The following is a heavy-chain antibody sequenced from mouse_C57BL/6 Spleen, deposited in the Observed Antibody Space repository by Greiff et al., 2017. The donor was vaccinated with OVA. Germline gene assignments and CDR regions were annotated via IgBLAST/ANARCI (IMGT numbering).Heavy chain of an antibody. CDR3: ARKDYEDYAMDY. J-gene: IGHJ4*01. CDR2: INPNNGGT. V-gene: IGHV1-26*01. CDR1: GYTFTDYY. Sequence: EVQPQESGPELVKPGASVKISCKASGYTFTDYYMNWVKQSHGKSLEWIGDINPNNGGTSYNQKFKGKATLTVDKSSSTAYMELRSLTSEDSAVYYCARKDYEDYAMDYWGQGTSVTVSS. D-gene: IGHD1-1*01.